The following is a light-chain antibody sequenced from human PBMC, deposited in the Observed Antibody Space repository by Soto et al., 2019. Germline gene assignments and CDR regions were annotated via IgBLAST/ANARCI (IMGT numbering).Light chain of an antibody. CDR2: KAS. CDR3: QQDNSYWT. Sequence: DIQMTQSPSTLSASVGDRVTITCRASQSISSWLAWYQQKPGKAPKLLIYKASSLSSGIPSRFSGSGSGTEFTLNISVLQPADFAAYYCQQDNSYWTFGQGTKVEIK. V-gene: IGKV1-5*03. CDR1: QSISSW. J-gene: IGKJ1*01.